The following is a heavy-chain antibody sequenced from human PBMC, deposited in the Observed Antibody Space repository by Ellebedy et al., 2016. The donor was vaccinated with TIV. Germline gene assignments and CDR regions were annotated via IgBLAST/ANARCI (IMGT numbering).Heavy chain of an antibody. D-gene: IGHD5-18*01. CDR2: VNPKTGNT. V-gene: IGHV1-8*01. CDR1: GYTFTDYD. Sequence: AASVKVSCKASGYTFTDYDIHWVRQASGQGLEWMGWVNPKTGNTDYAQKFRGRVTMTRNTSINTAYLDLTSLRFEETAVYYCMRGGTKGGYTWFDPWGQGTLVTVSS. J-gene: IGHJ5*02. CDR3: MRGGTKGGYTWFDP.